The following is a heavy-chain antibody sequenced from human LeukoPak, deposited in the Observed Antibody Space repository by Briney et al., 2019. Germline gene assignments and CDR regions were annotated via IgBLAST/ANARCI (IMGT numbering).Heavy chain of an antibody. CDR3: AKAGYYYYMDV. D-gene: IGHD3-10*01. J-gene: IGHJ6*03. V-gene: IGHV3-9*01. CDR2: ISWNSGSI. Sequence: GGSLRLSCAASGFTFDDYAMHWVRQAPGKGLEWVSGISWNSGSIGYADSVKGRFTISRDNAKNSLCLQMNSLRAEDTALYYCAKAGYYYYMDVWGKGTTVTVSS. CDR1: GFTFDDYA.